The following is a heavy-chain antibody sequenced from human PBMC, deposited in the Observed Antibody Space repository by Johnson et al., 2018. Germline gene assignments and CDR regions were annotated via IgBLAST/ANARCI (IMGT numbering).Heavy chain of an antibody. V-gene: IGHV4-4*02. CDR2: IYHSGTV. CDR3: ARMSKSSYYYYMDV. CDR1: GDSISSNAW. Sequence: QVQLQESGPGVVKPSGTXSLSCAVSGDSISSNAWWTWVRQSPERGLEWIGEIYHSGTVNANPSLKSRVTISLDKSQNHFSLNLASVTAADTAVYYCARMSKSSYYYYMDVWGDGTTVTVSS. D-gene: IGHD6-6*01. J-gene: IGHJ6*03.